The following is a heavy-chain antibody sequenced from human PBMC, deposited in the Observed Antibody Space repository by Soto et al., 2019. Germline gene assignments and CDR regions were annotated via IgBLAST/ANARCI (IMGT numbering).Heavy chain of an antibody. CDR1: GYTFSNYG. CDR2: ISLYSDGT. V-gene: IGHV1-18*01. CDR3: ASVVPGAEAWFGP. D-gene: IGHD2-2*01. J-gene: IGHJ5*02. Sequence: QVQLVQSGGEVKRPGASVKVSCKTSGYTFSNYGITWVRQAPGQPLEWLGWISLYSDGTNYAQKFQGRVSMTTDTSTTPDYMELRSLRSDDTSVYYCASVVPGAEAWFGPWGQGTLVTVSS.